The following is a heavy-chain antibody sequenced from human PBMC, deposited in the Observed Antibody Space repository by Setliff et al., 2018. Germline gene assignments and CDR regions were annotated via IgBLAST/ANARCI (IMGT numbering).Heavy chain of an antibody. CDR1: GGSISSSSHY. J-gene: IGHJ4*02. D-gene: IGHD1-1*01. Sequence: PSETLSLTCTVSGGSISSSSHYWGWIRQPPGKGLEWIGSIYYTGSTYYNPSLKSRVTMSVDTSKRQFSLKLGSATAADTAVYYCARDMGQPYYFESWGLGTLGTVPQ. V-gene: IGHV4-39*07. CDR2: IYYTGST. CDR3: ARDMGQPYYFES.